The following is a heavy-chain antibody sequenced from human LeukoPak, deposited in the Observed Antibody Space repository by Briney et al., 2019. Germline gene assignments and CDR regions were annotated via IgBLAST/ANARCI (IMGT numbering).Heavy chain of an antibody. CDR1: GFSFSTYS. V-gene: IGHV3-21*03. J-gene: IGHJ3*02. Sequence: GGSLRLSCAASGFSFSTYSMNWVRQAPGKGLEWVSSISRNSRYIYYADSMRGRFTISRDNAKNSLYLQMNSLKTEDTAVYYCTTGGYDYGDSDAFDIWGQGTMVTVSS. D-gene: IGHD4-17*01. CDR2: ISRNSRYI. CDR3: TTGGYDYGDSDAFDI.